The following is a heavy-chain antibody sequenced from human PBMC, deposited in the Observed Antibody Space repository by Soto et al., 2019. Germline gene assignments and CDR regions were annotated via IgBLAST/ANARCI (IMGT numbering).Heavy chain of an antibody. CDR2: IWYDGSKK. CDR1: GFTFSSYG. CDR3: ARGYSYGAIVMDY. D-gene: IGHD5-18*01. Sequence: QVQLVESGGGVVQPGTSLRLSCAASGFTFSSYGMHWVRQAPGKGLERVAVIWYDGSKKYYADSVKGRFTISRDNSKNTLYLQMNSLRAEDTAVYYCARGYSYGAIVMDYWGQRTLVTVAS. J-gene: IGHJ4*02. V-gene: IGHV3-33*01.